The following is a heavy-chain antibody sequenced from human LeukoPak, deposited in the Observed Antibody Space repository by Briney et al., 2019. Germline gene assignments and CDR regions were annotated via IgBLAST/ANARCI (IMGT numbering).Heavy chain of an antibody. CDR1: GFTFSSSP. CDR2: ISGSGGAT. V-gene: IGHV3-23*01. J-gene: IGHJ4*02. Sequence: GGSLRLSCAASGFTFSSSPMNWVRQAPGKGLEWVSVISGSGGATFYGDSVQGRFTISRDNSRDTLYLQMNSLTAEDTAVYYCGKYVQTSVGANDYRGQGTLVTVSS. CDR3: GKYVQTSVGANDY. D-gene: IGHD1-26*01.